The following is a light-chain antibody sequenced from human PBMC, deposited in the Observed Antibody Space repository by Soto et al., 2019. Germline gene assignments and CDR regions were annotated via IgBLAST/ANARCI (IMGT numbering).Light chain of an antibody. V-gene: IGKV3-11*01. CDR1: QSVSSY. J-gene: IGKJ1*01. Sequence: EIVLTQSPATLSLXPGXRATLSCRASQSVSSYLAWYQQKPGQAPRLLIYDASNRATGIPARFSGSGSGTDFTITISSLEPEDFAVYYCQQRSNWPPTFGQGTKVDIK. CDR2: DAS. CDR3: QQRSNWPPT.